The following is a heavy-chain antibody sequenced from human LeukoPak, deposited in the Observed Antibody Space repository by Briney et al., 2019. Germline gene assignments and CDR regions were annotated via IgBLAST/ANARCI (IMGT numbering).Heavy chain of an antibody. CDR2: KSPNSGNT. Sequence: ASVKVSCKASGYTFTSYDINWVRQATGQGLEWMGWKSPNSGNTGYAQKFQGRVTMTRNTSISTAYMELSSLRSEDTAVYYCARVEYSSSCLGYWGQGTLVTVSS. D-gene: IGHD6-13*01. CDR1: GYTFTSYD. CDR3: ARVEYSSSCLGY. V-gene: IGHV1-8*01. J-gene: IGHJ4*02.